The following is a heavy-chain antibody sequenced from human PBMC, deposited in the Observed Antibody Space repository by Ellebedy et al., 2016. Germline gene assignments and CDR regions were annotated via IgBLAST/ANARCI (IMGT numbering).Heavy chain of an antibody. Sequence: GGSLRLSXAASGFTFSSYAMHWVRQAPGKGLEWVAVISYDGSNKYYADSVKGRFTISRDNSKNTLYLQMNSLRAEDTAVYYCAREAGSGSYSWFDPWGQGTLVTVSS. CDR2: ISYDGSNK. D-gene: IGHD3-10*01. V-gene: IGHV3-30-3*01. CDR3: AREAGSGSYSWFDP. CDR1: GFTFSSYA. J-gene: IGHJ5*02.